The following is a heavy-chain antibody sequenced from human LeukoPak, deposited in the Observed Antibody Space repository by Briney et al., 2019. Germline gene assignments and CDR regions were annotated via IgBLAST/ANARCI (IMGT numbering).Heavy chain of an antibody. Sequence: GASVKVSCKASGYTFTSYYIHWVRQAPGQGLEWMGLINPSGGSTNYAQKFQGRVTMTRDTSTSTVYMELSSLRSDDTAVYYCAKDNRRAHYFDYWGQGTLVTVSS. CDR1: GYTFTSYY. CDR3: AKDNRRAHYFDY. V-gene: IGHV1-46*01. CDR2: INPSGGST. J-gene: IGHJ4*02.